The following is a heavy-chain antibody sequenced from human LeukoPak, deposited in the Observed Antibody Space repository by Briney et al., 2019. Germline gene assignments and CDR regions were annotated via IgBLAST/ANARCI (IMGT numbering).Heavy chain of an antibody. D-gene: IGHD6-13*01. J-gene: IGHJ4*02. Sequence: GASVKVSCKASGYTFTSYDINWVRQATGQGLEWMGWMNPNSGNTGYAQKFQGRVTITRNTSISTAYMELSSLRSEDTAVYYCAREYMAAAVYFDYWGQGTLVTVSS. V-gene: IGHV1-8*03. CDR2: MNPNSGNT. CDR1: GYTFTSYD. CDR3: AREYMAAAVYFDY.